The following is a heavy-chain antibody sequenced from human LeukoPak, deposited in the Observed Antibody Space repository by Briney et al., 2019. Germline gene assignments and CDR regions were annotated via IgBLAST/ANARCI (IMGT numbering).Heavy chain of an antibody. CDR1: GFSFSSYE. CDR2: ISSSGSTI. D-gene: IGHD5-24*01. CDR3: ARFGYNDFDY. J-gene: IGHJ4*02. Sequence: GRSLRLSCVASGFSFSSYEINWVRQAPGKGLEWVSYISSSGSTIYYADSVKGRFTISRDNAKNSLYLQMNSLRPEDTAVYYCARFGYNDFDYWGQGTLVTVS. V-gene: IGHV3-48*03.